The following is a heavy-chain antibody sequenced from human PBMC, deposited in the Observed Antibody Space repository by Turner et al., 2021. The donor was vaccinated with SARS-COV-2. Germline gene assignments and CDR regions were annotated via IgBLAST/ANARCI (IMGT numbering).Heavy chain of an antibody. CDR2: INPNSCGT. D-gene: IGHD5-18*01. J-gene: IGHJ6*02. CDR1: GYTFTGYY. V-gene: IGHV1-2*02. Sequence: QVQLVQSGAEVKKPGASVKVSCTAYGYTFTGYYMHWVRQAPGQGLEWMGWINPNSCGTNYAQKFQGMVTMTWDTSISTAYMELSRLRSDDTAVYYCARSRYTYGSYYYYGMDVWGQGTTVTVSS. CDR3: ARSRYTYGSYYYYGMDV.